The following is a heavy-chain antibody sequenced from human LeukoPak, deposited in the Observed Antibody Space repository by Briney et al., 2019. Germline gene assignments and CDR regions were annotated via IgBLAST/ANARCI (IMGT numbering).Heavy chain of an antibody. D-gene: IGHD3-22*01. Sequence: SETLSLTCTVSGGSISSYYWSWIRQPPGKGLEWIGYIYYSGSTNYNPSLKSRVTISVDTSKNQFSLKLSSVTAADTAVYYCARAPYYYDSSGYFDYYYYGMDVWGQGTTVTVSS. CDR3: ARAPYYYDSSGYFDYYYYGMDV. J-gene: IGHJ6*02. V-gene: IGHV4-59*12. CDR1: GGSISSYY. CDR2: IYYSGST.